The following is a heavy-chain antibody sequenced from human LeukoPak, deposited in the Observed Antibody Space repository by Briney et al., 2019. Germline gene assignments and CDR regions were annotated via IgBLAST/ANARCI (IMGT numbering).Heavy chain of an antibody. CDR3: ARRSPGVGSYFDY. CDR1: GFTFSSYG. D-gene: IGHD1-26*01. V-gene: IGHV3-23*01. CDR2: ISGSGGST. Sequence: PGGSLRLSCAASGFTFSSYGMSWVRQAPGKGLEWVSAISGSGGSTTYADSVKGRFTISRDNAKNTLYLQMNSLRAEDTAVYYCARRSPGVGSYFDYWGQGTLVTVSS. J-gene: IGHJ4*02.